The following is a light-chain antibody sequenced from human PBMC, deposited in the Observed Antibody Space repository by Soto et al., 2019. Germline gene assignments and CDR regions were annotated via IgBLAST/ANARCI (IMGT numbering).Light chain of an antibody. CDR2: DAS. CDR1: QSVSSY. Sequence: EIVLTQSPATLSLSPGERATLSCRASQSVSSYLAWYQQKPGQAPRLLIYDASHRATGIPARFSGSGSGTACTLTISSLEPEDFAVYYCQQRSNWPRLTFGGGTKVEIK. CDR3: QQRSNWPRLT. V-gene: IGKV3-11*01. J-gene: IGKJ4*01.